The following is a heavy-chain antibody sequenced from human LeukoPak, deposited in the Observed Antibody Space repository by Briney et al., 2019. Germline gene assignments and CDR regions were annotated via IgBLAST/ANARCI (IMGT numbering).Heavy chain of an antibody. CDR2: IYYSGST. CDR3: ASYYYDSSAYYGPFDY. CDR1: GASISSSSYY. Sequence: PSEALSLACTVSGASISSSSYYWGWIRQPPGKGLEWFGSIYYSGSTYYNPSLKSRVTISVDTSKNQFSLKLSSVTAADTAVYCCASYYYDSSAYYGPFDYWGQGTLVTVSS. V-gene: IGHV4-39*01. D-gene: IGHD3-22*01. J-gene: IGHJ4*02.